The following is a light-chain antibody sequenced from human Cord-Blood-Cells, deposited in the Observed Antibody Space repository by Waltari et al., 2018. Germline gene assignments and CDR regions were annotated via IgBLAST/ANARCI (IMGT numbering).Light chain of an antibody. Sequence: QSSLTQPASRAGSPGKSITISCTGTSNDVGRYNLVPWYQQHPGKAPKLMIYEGSKRPSGVSNRFSGSKSGNTASLTISGLQAEDEADYYCCSYAGSSTYYVFGTGTKVTVL. CDR2: EGS. CDR1: SNDVGRYNL. J-gene: IGLJ1*01. CDR3: CSYAGSSTYYV. V-gene: IGLV2-23*01.